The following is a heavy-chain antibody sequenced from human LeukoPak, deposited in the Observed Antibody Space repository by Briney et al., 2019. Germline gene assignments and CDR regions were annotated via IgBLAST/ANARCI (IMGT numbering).Heavy chain of an antibody. V-gene: IGHV4-59*08. CDR3: ATIAGSSSF. CDR1: GGSMNAYY. D-gene: IGHD6-6*01. J-gene: IGHJ4*02. Sequence: PSEALSLTCTVSGGSMNAYYWTWFRQPPGKGLEWIGYIYYSGSTNYNPSLKSRLTISVDTSNNQFSLKLSSVTAADTAMYYCATIAGSSSFWGQGTLVTVSS. CDR2: IYYSGST.